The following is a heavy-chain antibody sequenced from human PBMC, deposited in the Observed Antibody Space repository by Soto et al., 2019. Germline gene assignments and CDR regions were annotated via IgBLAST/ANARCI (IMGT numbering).Heavy chain of an antibody. CDR1: GFTFSGYG. CDR3: AKDRSTDFGDYVGGDY. D-gene: IGHD4-17*01. Sequence: QVQLVESGGGVVQPGRSLRLSCAGSGFTFSGYGMHWVRQAPGKGLEWVAFISYDGGNVYYADSVKGRFTISRDNSMHTLYLQMNSLRAEDTAVYYCAKDRSTDFGDYVGGDYWGQGTLGTVSS. J-gene: IGHJ4*02. CDR2: ISYDGGNV. V-gene: IGHV3-30*18.